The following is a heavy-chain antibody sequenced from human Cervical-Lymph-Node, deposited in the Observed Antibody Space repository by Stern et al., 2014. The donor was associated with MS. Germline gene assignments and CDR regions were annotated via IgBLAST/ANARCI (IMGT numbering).Heavy chain of an antibody. CDR2: LNTHTGTP. D-gene: IGHD6-19*01. Sequence: VQLVESGSELKKPGASVKVSCKASGYTFTNHAINWVRQAPGQGLEWMGWLNTHTGTPTYAQGFTGRFVFSLDSSVTTTYLQISSLEAEDTAVYYCARETPFAEAGTVDPWGQGTLVTVSS. V-gene: IGHV7-4-1*02. CDR3: ARETPFAEAGTVDP. J-gene: IGHJ5*02. CDR1: GYTFTNHA.